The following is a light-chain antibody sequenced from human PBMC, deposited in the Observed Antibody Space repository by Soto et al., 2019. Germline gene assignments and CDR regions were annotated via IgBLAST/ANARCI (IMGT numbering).Light chain of an antibody. V-gene: IGLV2-14*01. CDR1: SSDVGGYNY. CDR2: DVS. J-gene: IGLJ1*01. Sequence: QSALTQPASVSGSPGQSITISCTGTSSDVGGYNYVSWYQQHPGKAPKLMIYDVSNRPSGVSNRFSVSKSGNTDSLTISGLQAEDEAHYYCSSYTSSSTLYVFGTGTKLTVL. CDR3: SSYTSSSTLYV.